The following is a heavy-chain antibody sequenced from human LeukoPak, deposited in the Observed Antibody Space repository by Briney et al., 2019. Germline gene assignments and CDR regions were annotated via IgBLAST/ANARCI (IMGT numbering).Heavy chain of an antibody. V-gene: IGHV1-8*03. CDR3: ARGRDSSSSGFDY. D-gene: IGHD6-6*01. J-gene: IGHJ4*02. CDR1: GYTFTSYD. CDR2: MNPNRGNT. Sequence: ASVKVSCKASGYTFTSYDINWVRQATGQGREWMGWMNPNRGNTGYAQKFQGRVTITRNTSISTAYMELSSLRSEDTAVYYCARGRDSSSSGFDYWGQGTLVTVSS.